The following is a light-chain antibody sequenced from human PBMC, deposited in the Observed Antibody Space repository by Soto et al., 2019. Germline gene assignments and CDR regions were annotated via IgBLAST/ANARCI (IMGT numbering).Light chain of an antibody. Sequence: DIVLTQSPATLSLSPGERATLSCRASQSVGSYLAWFHHKPGQAPRLLIYGASNRATDIPGRFSGSGSGTDFTLTISSLESGDSAVYYCQQRDKWPRTFGQGTKLEIK. J-gene: IGKJ2*01. CDR3: QQRDKWPRT. V-gene: IGKV3-11*01. CDR2: GAS. CDR1: QSVGSY.